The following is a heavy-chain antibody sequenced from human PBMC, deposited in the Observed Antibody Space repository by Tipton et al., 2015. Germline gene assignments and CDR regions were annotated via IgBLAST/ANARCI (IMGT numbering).Heavy chain of an antibody. Sequence: LRLSCDVSGYSISSGYYWSWIRQPPGKGLEWIGSFFHSGNTFHNPSLRSRVIISVDTSKNQISLTVTSVTAADTAVYYCARNSAYYFAMDVWGQGTTVTVSS. CDR2: FFHSGNT. J-gene: IGHJ6*02. CDR3: ARNSAYYFAMDV. D-gene: IGHD1-26*01. V-gene: IGHV4-38-2*01. CDR1: GYSISSGYY.